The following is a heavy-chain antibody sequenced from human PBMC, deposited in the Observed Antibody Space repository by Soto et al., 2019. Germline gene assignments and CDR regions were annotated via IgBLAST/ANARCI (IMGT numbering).Heavy chain of an antibody. D-gene: IGHD3-22*01. CDR2: IYYSGTT. Sequence: SETLSLTCTVSRGSTSSYYWNWIRQPPGKGLEWIGYIYYSGTTYYNPSLKSRVTISVDTSKNQFSLKLSSVTAADTAVYYCARDIDYYDSSLIHVSGYYYGMDVWGQGTTVTVSS. CDR3: ARDIDYYDSSLIHVSGYYYGMDV. CDR1: RGSTSSYY. J-gene: IGHJ6*02. V-gene: IGHV4-59*12.